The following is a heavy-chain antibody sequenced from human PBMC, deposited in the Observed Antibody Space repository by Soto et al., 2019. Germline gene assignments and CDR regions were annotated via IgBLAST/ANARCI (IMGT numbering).Heavy chain of an antibody. Sequence: GASVKGSCKASGGTFSSYAISWVRQAPGQGLEWMGGIIPIFGTANYAQKFQGRVTITADESTSTAYMELSSLRSEDTAVYYCARQLADAFDIWGQGTMVTVSS. CDR2: IIPIFGTA. CDR1: GGTFSSYA. V-gene: IGHV1-69*13. J-gene: IGHJ3*02. D-gene: IGHD6-13*01. CDR3: ARQLADAFDI.